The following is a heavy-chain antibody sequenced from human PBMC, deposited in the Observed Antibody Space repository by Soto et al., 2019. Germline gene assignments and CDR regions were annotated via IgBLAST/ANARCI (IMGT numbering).Heavy chain of an antibody. CDR3: ATAEVAY. Sequence: PGGSLRLSCAASGFTFGDYWMHWVRQPPGKGPEWVSRMTGDGRTIQYADSVKGRFTASRDNAKSTLYLQMNSLRADDTAVYYCATAEVAYWGPGTLVTGSS. V-gene: IGHV3-74*03. CDR2: MTGDGRTI. CDR1: GFTFGDYW. J-gene: IGHJ4*02.